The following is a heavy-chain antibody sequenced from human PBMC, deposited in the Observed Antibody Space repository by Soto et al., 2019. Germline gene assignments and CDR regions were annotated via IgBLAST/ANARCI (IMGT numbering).Heavy chain of an antibody. Sequence: GESLKISCKGSGYSFTSYWIGWVRQMPGKGLEWMGIIYPGDSDTRYSPSFQGQVTISADKSISTAYLQWSSLKASDTAMYYCARRDIVVVPAAGRGDAFDIWGQGTMVTVSS. CDR1: GYSFTSYW. CDR2: IYPGDSDT. J-gene: IGHJ3*02. D-gene: IGHD2-2*01. CDR3: ARRDIVVVPAAGRGDAFDI. V-gene: IGHV5-51*01.